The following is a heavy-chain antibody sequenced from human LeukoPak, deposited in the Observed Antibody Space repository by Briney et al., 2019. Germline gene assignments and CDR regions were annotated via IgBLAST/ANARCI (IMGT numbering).Heavy chain of an antibody. CDR2: INQGGSEK. CDR3: ARERDGRFFDY. D-gene: IGHD5-24*01. J-gene: IGHJ4*02. CDR1: GLTFRSYW. V-gene: IGHV3-7*01. Sequence: GGSLRLSCAVSGLTFRSYWMSWVRQAPEKGLAWVANINQGGSEKYFVDSVKGRFTISRDNAKNSLHLQMDTLRADDTAVYYCARERDGRFFDYWGQGTLVTVSS.